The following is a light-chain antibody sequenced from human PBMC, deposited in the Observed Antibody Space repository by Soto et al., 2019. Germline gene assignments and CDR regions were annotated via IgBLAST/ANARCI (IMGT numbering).Light chain of an antibody. Sequence: QSVLTQPPSASGTPGQRVTISCSGSSSNIGSNTVNWYQQLPGTAPKLLIYSNNQRPSGVPDRFSGSKSGTSASLAISGLQSEDEADYYCAAWDGSLRGRVFGGGTKVTVL. V-gene: IGLV1-44*01. CDR3: AAWDGSLRGRV. CDR1: SSNIGSNT. J-gene: IGLJ3*02. CDR2: SNN.